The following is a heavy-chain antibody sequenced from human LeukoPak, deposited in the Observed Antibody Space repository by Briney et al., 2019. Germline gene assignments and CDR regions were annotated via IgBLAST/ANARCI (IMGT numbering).Heavy chain of an antibody. CDR1: GYTFTGYY. D-gene: IGHD5-12*01. J-gene: IGHJ4*02. CDR3: ARGLYSGYDWRFYFDY. V-gene: IGHV1-2*02. Sequence: GASVKVSCKASGYTFTGYYMHWVRQAPGQGLEWMGWINPNSGGTNYAQKFQGRVTMTRDTSISTAYMELSRLRSDDTAVYYCARGLYSGYDWRFYFDYWGQGTLVTVSS. CDR2: INPNSGGT.